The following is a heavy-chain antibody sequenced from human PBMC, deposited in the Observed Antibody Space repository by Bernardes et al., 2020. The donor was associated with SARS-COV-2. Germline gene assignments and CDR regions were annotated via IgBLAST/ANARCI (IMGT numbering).Heavy chain of an antibody. CDR1: GGSISNSNYY. CDR2: IYSSGTT. CDR3: AGSSCGRDCYIGGLRSWDYGMDV. Sequence: SETLSLTCTVSGGSISNSNYYWGWIRQPPGKGLEWIGSIYSSGTTYYNPSLQRRVPKSLDTSKNQFSLRLTSVTAADTAVYYCAGSSCGRDCYIGGLRSWDYGMDVWGQGTTVTVSS. D-gene: IGHD2-21*02. J-gene: IGHJ6*02. V-gene: IGHV4-39*01.